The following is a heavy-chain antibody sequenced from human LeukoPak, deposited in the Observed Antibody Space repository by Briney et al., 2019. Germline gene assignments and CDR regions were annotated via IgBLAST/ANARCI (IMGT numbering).Heavy chain of an antibody. CDR1: GFTVSSNY. CDR3: ARSEGIQLWLNYFDY. V-gene: IGHV3-53*01. J-gene: IGHJ4*02. CDR2: IYSGGST. D-gene: IGHD5-18*01. Sequence: GGSLRLSCAASGFTVSSNYMSWVRQAPGKGLEWVSVIYSGGSTYYADSVKGRFTISRDNSKNTLYLQMNSLRAEDTAVYYCARSEGIQLWLNYFDYWGQGTLVTVSS.